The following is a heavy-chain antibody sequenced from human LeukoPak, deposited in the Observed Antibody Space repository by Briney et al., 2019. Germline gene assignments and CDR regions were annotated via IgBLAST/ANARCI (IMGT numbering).Heavy chain of an antibody. CDR1: GGSISSSSYY. CDR2: IYYSGST. J-gene: IGHJ4*02. D-gene: IGHD5-12*01. CDR3: ARNRVATIYGNFDH. V-gene: IGHV4-39*01. Sequence: SETLSLTCTVSGGSISSSSYYWGWIRQPPGKGLEWIGSIYYSGSTYYNPSLKSRVTISVDTSKNQFSLKLSSVTAADTAVYYCARNRVATIYGNFDHWGQGTLVTVSS.